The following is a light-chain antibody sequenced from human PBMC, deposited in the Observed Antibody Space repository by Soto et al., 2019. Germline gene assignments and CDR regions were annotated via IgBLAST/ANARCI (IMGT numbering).Light chain of an antibody. CDR1: QSVSSSY. V-gene: IGKV3-20*01. CDR3: QQYGSSPLCT. J-gene: IGKJ2*02. Sequence: EIVLTQSPGTLSLSPGERATLSCRASQSVSSSYLAWYQQKPGQAPKLLIYGASSRAAGIPDRISGSGSGTNFTLTISRLEPEDFVVYYCQQYGSSPLCTFGQGTKLEIK. CDR2: GAS.